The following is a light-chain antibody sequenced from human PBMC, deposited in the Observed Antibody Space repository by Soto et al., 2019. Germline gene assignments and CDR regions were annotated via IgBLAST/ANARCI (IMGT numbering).Light chain of an antibody. V-gene: IGKV1-12*01. CDR3: QQANSFAHT. CDR2: AAS. CDR1: QGISSW. J-gene: IGKJ4*01. Sequence: DIQMTQSPSSVSASVGDRVTITCRASQGISSWLAWYQQKPGKAPKLLIYAASSLPSGVPSRFIGSGSGADFTRTISIRPPEDFATYYCQQANSFAHTFCGGANVEIK.